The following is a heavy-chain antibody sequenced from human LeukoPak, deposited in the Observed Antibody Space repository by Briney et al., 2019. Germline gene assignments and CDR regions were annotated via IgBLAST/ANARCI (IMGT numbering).Heavy chain of an antibody. CDR3: ARSPGGTGSFDI. CDR2: IYYSGST. V-gene: IGHV4-59*01. CDR1: GGSISSYY. J-gene: IGHJ3*02. Sequence: PSETLSLTCTVSGGSISSYYWSWIRQPPGKGLEWIGYIYYSGSTNYNPSLKSRVTISVDTSKNQFSLKLSSVTAADTALYYCARSPGGTGSFDIWGQGAMVTVSS. D-gene: IGHD1-1*01.